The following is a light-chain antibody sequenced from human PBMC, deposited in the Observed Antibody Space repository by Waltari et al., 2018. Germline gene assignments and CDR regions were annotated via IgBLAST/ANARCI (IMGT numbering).Light chain of an antibody. V-gene: IGKV3D-15*01. CDR3: QQYNNWPPLFT. Sequence: EIVMTQSPATLSVSPGDRATLSCRASQSVSSNLAWYQQKPGQAPRLLIYGASTRATRSSARFSGTGSGTEFTLTISSLQSEDFAVYYCQQYNNWPPLFTFGPGTKVDMK. CDR1: QSVSSN. J-gene: IGKJ3*01. CDR2: GAS.